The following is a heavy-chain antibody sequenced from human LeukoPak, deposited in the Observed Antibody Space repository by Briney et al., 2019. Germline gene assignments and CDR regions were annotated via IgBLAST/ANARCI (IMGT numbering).Heavy chain of an antibody. D-gene: IGHD6-13*01. CDR3: ARSQSSSLIDY. J-gene: IGHJ4*02. Sequence: RSLRLSFAASGFSFSAYGVHWVRQAPGKGLGWVAVIWYDGSSKDYADSVKGRFTLSRDNSKNTLYLQMNSLTVEDTAVYYCARSQSSSLIDYWGQGTLVTVSS. V-gene: IGHV3-33*01. CDR1: GFSFSAYG. CDR2: IWYDGSSK.